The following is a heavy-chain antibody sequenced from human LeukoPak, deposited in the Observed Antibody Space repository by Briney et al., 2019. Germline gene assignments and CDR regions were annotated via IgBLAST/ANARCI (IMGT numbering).Heavy chain of an antibody. V-gene: IGHV4-59*01. D-gene: IGHD1-26*01. CDR2: IYYSGST. CDR3: ARVTRSGSYYYYYGMDV. Sequence: SETLSLTCTVSGGSISSYYWSWIRQPPGKGPEWIGYIYYSGSTNYNPSLKSRVTISVDTSKNQFSLKLSSVTAADTAVYYCARVTRSGSYYYYYGMDVWGQGTTVTVSS. CDR1: GGSISSYY. J-gene: IGHJ6*02.